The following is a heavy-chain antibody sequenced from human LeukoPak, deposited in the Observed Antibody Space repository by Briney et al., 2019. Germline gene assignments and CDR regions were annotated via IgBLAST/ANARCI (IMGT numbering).Heavy chain of an antibody. D-gene: IGHD3-10*01. Sequence: KPGGSLSLSCSASGLPVTNAPMDWVPRAPGGGRDWVGRIASKTDGGATDYAAPVKGRFTISRDDSKNTLNLQMNSLKTEDTAVYYCTTGIRGDWGQGTLVTVSS. J-gene: IGHJ4*02. V-gene: IGHV3-15*07. CDR1: GLPVTNAP. CDR3: TTGIRGD. CDR2: IASKTDGGAT.